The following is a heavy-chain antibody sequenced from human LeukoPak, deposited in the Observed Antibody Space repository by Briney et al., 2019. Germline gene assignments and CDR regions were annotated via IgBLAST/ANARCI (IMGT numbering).Heavy chain of an antibody. CDR2: INASSGTT. CDR1: GFAFSFYA. J-gene: IGHJ5*01. V-gene: IGHV3-23*01. D-gene: IGHD6-19*01. CDR3: AKPISGGLAVTADWFHP. Sequence: SGGSLRLSCAASGFAFSFYAMSWLRQPPGKGLEWVSTINASSGTTSYAASVRGRFTISRDNSKNTLYLQVNTLRADDTATYYCAKPISGGLAVTADWFHPWGQGTLVVVSS.